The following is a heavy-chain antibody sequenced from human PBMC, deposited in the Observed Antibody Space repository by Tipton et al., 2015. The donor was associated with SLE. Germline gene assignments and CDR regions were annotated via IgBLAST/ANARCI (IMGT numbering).Heavy chain of an antibody. CDR2: INHSGST. CDR3: AREPVYYYYYMDV. J-gene: IGHJ6*03. Sequence: TLSLTCGVYGGSFSDYSWSWIRQPPGEGLEWIGEINHSGSTNYNPSLKSRVTISVDTSKNQFSLKLSSVTAADTAVYYCAREPVYYYYYMDVWGKGTTVTVSS. V-gene: IGHV4-34*01. CDR1: GGSFSDYS.